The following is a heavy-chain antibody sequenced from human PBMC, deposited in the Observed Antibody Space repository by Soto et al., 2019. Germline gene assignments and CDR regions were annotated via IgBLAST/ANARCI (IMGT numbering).Heavy chain of an antibody. CDR3: VRDSHGDY. CDR2: IDHDGST. Sequence: EVQLVESGGGLVQPGGSLRLSCAASGFTFSNYWMHWVRQAPGKGLAWVARIDHDGSTDYAGSVRGRFTVSRDNAESMLYLQMNSLGDDDTALYYCVRDSHGDYWGQGTLVTVSS. J-gene: IGHJ4*02. V-gene: IGHV3-74*01. CDR1: GFTFSNYW.